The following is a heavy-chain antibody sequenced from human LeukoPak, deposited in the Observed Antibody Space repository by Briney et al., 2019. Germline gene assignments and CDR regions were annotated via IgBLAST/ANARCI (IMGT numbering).Heavy chain of an antibody. CDR2: ISSSSSYI. D-gene: IGHD2-15*01. Sequence: PGGSLRLSRAASGFTFSSYTMNWVRQAPGKGLEWVSSISSSSSYIYYADSVKGRLTISRDNVKNSLYPQMNSLRAEDTAVYYCARDPTPRYCSGGSCYTHYGMDVWGQGTTVTVSS. V-gene: IGHV3-21*01. CDR1: GFTFSSYT. J-gene: IGHJ6*02. CDR3: ARDPTPRYCSGGSCYTHYGMDV.